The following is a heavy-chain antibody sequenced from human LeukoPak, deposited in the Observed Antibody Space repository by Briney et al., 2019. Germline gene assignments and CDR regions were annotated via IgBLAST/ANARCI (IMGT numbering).Heavy chain of an antibody. Sequence: SETLSLTCTVSGGSISSYYWSWIRQPPGKGLEWIGYIYYSGTTNYNPSLKSRVTISLDTSKTQFSLKLSSVTAADTAVYYCARSQGSATYRLDYDYWGQGTLVTVSS. D-gene: IGHD3-10*01. V-gene: IGHV4-59*08. J-gene: IGHJ4*02. CDR3: ARSQGSATYRLDYDY. CDR1: GGSISSYY. CDR2: IYYSGTT.